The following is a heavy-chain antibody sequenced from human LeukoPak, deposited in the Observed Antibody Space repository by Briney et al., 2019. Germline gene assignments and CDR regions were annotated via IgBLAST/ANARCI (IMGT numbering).Heavy chain of an antibody. D-gene: IGHD2-2*01. CDR3: ARLMVVPPGDWFDP. CDR1: GGSISVYY. CDR2: IYYSGST. Sequence: SETLSLTCTVSGGSISVYYWSWIRQSPGKGLEWIGYIYYSGSTKYNPSLKGRVTTSIDTSKNQFSLKLSSVTAADTAVYYCARLMVVPPGDWFDPWGQGTLVTVSS. V-gene: IGHV4-59*08. J-gene: IGHJ5*02.